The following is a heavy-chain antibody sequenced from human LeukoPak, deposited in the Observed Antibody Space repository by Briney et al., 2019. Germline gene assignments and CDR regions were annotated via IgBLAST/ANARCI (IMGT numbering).Heavy chain of an antibody. J-gene: IGHJ3*02. V-gene: IGHV3-33*01. CDR3: TTELINYYDSSGYYYSALFDAFDI. CDR2: IWYDGSNK. D-gene: IGHD3-22*01. Sequence: PGRSLRLSCAASGFTFSSYGMHWVRQAPGKGLEWVAVIWYDGSNKYYADSVKGRFTISRDNSKNTLYLQMNSLKTEDTAVYYCTTELINYYDSSGYYYSALFDAFDIWGQGTMVTVSS. CDR1: GFTFSSYG.